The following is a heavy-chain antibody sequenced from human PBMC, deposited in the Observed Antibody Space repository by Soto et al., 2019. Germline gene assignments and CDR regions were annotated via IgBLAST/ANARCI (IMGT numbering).Heavy chain of an antibody. D-gene: IGHD1-26*01. CDR3: ARTXXXWDGPFDY. Sequence: QVQLQESGPGLVKPSQTLSLTCTVSGGSISSGDYYWSWIRQPPGKGLEWIGYIYYSGSTYYNPSLKSRVTISVDASKNQFSLTLSSVPAADTAVYSCARTXXXWDGPFDYWGQGTLVTVSS. CDR1: GGSISSGDYY. V-gene: IGHV4-30-4*01. CDR2: IYYSGST. J-gene: IGHJ4*02.